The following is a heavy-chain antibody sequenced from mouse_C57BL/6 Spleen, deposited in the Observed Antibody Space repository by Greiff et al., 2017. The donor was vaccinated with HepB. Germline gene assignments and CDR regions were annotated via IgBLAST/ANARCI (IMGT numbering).Heavy chain of an antibody. J-gene: IGHJ2*01. CDR1: GYAFSSSW. CDR2: IYPGDGDT. D-gene: IGHD1-1*01. CDR3: ANDYGSSEDFDY. Sequence: QVQLQQSGPELVKPGASVKISCKASGYAFSSSWMNWVKQRPGKGLEWIGRIYPGDGDTNYNGKFKGKATLTADKSSSTAYMQLSSLTSEDSAVYFCANDYGSSEDFDYRGQGTTLTVSS. V-gene: IGHV1-82*01.